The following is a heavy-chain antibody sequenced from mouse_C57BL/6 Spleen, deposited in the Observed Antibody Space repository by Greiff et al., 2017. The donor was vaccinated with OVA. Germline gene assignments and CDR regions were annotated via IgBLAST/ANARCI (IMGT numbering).Heavy chain of an antibody. J-gene: IGHJ3*01. D-gene: IGHD1-1*01. CDR3: ARPGTVVDFAY. V-gene: IGHV5-17*01. CDR1: GFTFSDYG. CDR2: ISSGSSTI. Sequence: EVKLQESGGGLVKPGGSLKLSCAASGFTFSDYGMHWVRQAPEKGLEWVAYISSGSSTIYYADTVKGRFTISRDNAKNTLFLQMTSLRSEDTAMYYCARPGTVVDFAYWGQGTLVTVSA.